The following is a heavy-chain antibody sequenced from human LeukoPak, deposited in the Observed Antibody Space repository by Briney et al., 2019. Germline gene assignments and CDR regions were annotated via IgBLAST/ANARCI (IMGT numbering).Heavy chain of an antibody. V-gene: IGHV3-48*03. D-gene: IGHD2-2*01. Sequence: GGSLRLSCAASGFTFSSYEMNWVRQAPGKGLEWVSYISSSGSTIYYADSVKGRFTISRDNAKNSLYPQMNSLRAEDTAVYYCARGAIVVVPAAEDDAFDIWGQGTMVTVSS. CDR2: ISSSGSTI. CDR1: GFTFSSYE. CDR3: ARGAIVVVPAAEDDAFDI. J-gene: IGHJ3*02.